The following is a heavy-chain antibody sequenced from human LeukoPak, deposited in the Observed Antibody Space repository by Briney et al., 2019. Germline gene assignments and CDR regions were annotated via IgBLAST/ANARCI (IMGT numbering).Heavy chain of an antibody. J-gene: IGHJ4*02. CDR3: AKRGVVIRVILVGFHKEAYYFES. Sequence: GGSLRLSCAASGFTFSIYSMNWVRQAPGKGLEWVAGISDSGGNTKYADSVKGRFTISRDNPKNTLYLQMNSLRAEDTAVYFCAKRGVVIRVILVGFHKEAYYFESWGQGALVTVSS. D-gene: IGHD3/OR15-3a*01. CDR1: GFTFSIYS. V-gene: IGHV3-23*01. CDR2: ISDSGGNT.